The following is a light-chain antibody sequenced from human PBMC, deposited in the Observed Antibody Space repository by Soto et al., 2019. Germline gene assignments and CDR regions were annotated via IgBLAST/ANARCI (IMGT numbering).Light chain of an antibody. V-gene: IGLV1-44*01. J-gene: IGLJ2*01. CDR3: AAWDGSLNGVV. CDR1: SSNIGSYT. CDR2: KNN. Sequence: QSVLTQPPSASGTPGQRVTISCSGSSSNIGSYTVNWYQQFPGVAPKLLIYKNNQRPSGVPDRISGSKSGTSASLAISGLQSEDEADYYCAAWDGSLNGVVFGGGTKLTVL.